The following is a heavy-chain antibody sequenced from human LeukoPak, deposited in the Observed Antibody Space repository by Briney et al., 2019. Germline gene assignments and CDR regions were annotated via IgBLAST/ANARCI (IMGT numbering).Heavy chain of an antibody. D-gene: IGHD6-19*01. J-gene: IGHJ4*02. CDR1: GFTFSSYW. V-gene: IGHV3-7*01. CDR2: IKQDGSEK. CDR3: ARDGIAVAGTFFDY. Sequence: PGGSLRLSXAASGFTFSSYWMSWVGQAPGKGLEWVANIKQDGSEKYYVDSVKGRFTISRDNAKNSLYLQMNSLRAEDTAVYYCARDGIAVAGTFFDYWGQGTLVTVSS.